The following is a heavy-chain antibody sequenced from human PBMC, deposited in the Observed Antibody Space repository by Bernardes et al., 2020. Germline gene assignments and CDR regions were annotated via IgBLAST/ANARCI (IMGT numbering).Heavy chain of an antibody. Sequence: ASVKVSCKVSGYTLTELSMHWVRQAPGKGLEWMGGFDPEDGETIYAQKFQGRVTMTEDTSTDTAYMELSSLRAEDTAVYYCAGDLGIPIQLNPYGMDVWGQGTTVTVSS. D-gene: IGHD5-18*01. CDR3: AGDLGIPIQLNPYGMDV. CDR1: GYTLTELS. CDR2: FDPEDGET. V-gene: IGHV1-24*01. J-gene: IGHJ6*02.